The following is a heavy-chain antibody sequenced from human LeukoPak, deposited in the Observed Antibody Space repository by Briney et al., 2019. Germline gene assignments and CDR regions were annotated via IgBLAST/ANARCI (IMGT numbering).Heavy chain of an antibody. J-gene: IGHJ4*02. CDR1: GASISGYY. Sequence: SETLSLTCTVCGASISGYYWGWIRQPPGKRLEWIGYIYYSGTTNYIPSLKSRVTISVDTSKNQFSLNLHSVTAADTAVYYCVKVGTGTVDYWGQGTLVTVSS. D-gene: IGHD1-1*01. CDR2: IYYSGTT. CDR3: VKVGTGTVDY. V-gene: IGHV4-59*01.